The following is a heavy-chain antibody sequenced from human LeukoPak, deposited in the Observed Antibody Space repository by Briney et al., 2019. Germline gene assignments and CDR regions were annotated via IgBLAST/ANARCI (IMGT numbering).Heavy chain of an antibody. J-gene: IGHJ4*02. Sequence: SETLSLTCTVSGGSISSSSYYWGWLRQPPGRGLEWIGSIYYSGSTYYNPSLKSRVTISVDTSKNQFSLKLSSVTAADTAVYYCARRWGLKHFDYWGQGTLVTVSS. D-gene: IGHD3-16*01. CDR2: IYYSGST. CDR3: ARRWGLKHFDY. CDR1: GGSISSSSYY. V-gene: IGHV4-39*01.